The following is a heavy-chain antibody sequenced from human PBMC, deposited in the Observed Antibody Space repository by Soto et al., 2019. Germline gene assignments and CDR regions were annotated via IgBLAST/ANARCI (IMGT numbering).Heavy chain of an antibody. V-gene: IGHV1-69*13. CDR1: GGTFSSCA. CDR2: IIPIFGTA. J-gene: IGHJ4*02. Sequence: ASVKVSCKASGGTFSSCAISWVRQAPGQGLEWMGGIIPIFGTANYAQKFQGRVTITADESTSTAYMELSSLRSEDTAVYYCASVDYYYDSSGYYYFGFDYWGQGTLVTVSS. CDR3: ASVDYYYDSSGYYYFGFDY. D-gene: IGHD3-22*01.